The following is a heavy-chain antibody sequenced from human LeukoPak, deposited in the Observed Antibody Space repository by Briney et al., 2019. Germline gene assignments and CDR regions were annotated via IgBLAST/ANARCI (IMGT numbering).Heavy chain of an antibody. V-gene: IGHV4-61*02. CDR3: ARGRDYYDSGGYHFDS. CDR1: GGSISSGSYY. D-gene: IGHD3-22*01. CDR2: FYTSGST. Sequence: SQTLSLTCTVSGGSISSGSYYWSWIRQPAGEGLEWIGRFYTSGSTNYNPSLKSRVTISVDTSKNQFSLKLSSVTAADTAVYYCARGRDYYDSGGYHFDSWGQGILVTVSS. J-gene: IGHJ4*02.